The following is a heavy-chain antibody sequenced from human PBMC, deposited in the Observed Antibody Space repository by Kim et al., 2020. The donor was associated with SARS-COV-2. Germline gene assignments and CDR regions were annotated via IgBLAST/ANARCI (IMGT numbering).Heavy chain of an antibody. CDR3: TSQQRITMIVVVIFPDY. D-gene: IGHD3-22*01. J-gene: IGHJ4*02. V-gene: IGHV3-15*01. Sequence: PVKGRFTISRDDSKNTLYLQMNSLITEDAAVYYCTSQQRITMIVVVIFPDYWGQGTLVTVSS.